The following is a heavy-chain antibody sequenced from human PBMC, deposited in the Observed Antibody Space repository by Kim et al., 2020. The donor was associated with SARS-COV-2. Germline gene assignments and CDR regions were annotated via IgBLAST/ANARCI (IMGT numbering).Heavy chain of an antibody. Sequence: SETLSLTCTVSGGSISSNCWSWVWNRQRPGLEWVGYSYYSGSSNTNSYLKRRITITIDMAKNQNPLTLKLVTAAAAAAAYCACSCGLTMVGAVRGGGY. J-gene: IGHJ2*01. CDR1: GGSISSNC. D-gene: IGHD3-3*01. CDR3: ACSCGLTMVGAVRGGGY. CDR2: SYYSGSS. V-gene: IGHV4-59*01.